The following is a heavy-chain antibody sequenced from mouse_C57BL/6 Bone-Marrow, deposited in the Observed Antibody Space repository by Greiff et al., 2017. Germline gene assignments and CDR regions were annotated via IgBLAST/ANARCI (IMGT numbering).Heavy chain of an antibody. CDR1: GYTFTSYW. Sequence: QVQLQQPGAELVKPGASVKLSCKASGYTFTSYWMHWVKQRPGRGLEWIGRIDPTSGGTKYNEKFKSKATLTVDKPSSPAYMQLSSLTSEDSAVFYRSRYERGRLLSYWYFDVWGTGTTVTVAS. CDR2: IDPTSGGT. J-gene: IGHJ1*03. CDR3: SRYERGRLLSYWYFDV. V-gene: IGHV1-72*01. D-gene: IGHD2-3*01.